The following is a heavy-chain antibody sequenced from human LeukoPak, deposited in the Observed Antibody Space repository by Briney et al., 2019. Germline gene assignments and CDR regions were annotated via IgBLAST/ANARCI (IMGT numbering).Heavy chain of an antibody. J-gene: IGHJ5*02. D-gene: IGHD3-22*01. Sequence: SETLSLTCTVSGGSISSYYWSWIRQPPGKGLEWIGYIYYSGSTNYDPSLKSRVTISVDTSKNQFSLKLSSVTAADTAVYYCARIYYYDSSGSNWFDPWGQGTLVTVSS. V-gene: IGHV4-59*01. CDR2: IYYSGST. CDR1: GGSISSYY. CDR3: ARIYYYDSSGSNWFDP.